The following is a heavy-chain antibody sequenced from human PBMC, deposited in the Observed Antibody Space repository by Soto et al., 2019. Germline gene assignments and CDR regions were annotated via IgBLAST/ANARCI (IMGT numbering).Heavy chain of an antibody. V-gene: IGHV1-8*01. D-gene: IGHD3-3*01. J-gene: IGHJ5*02. Sequence: QVQLVQSGAEVKKPGASVKVSCKASGYTFTSYDINWVRQATGQGREWMGWMNPNSGNTGCAQKFQGRVTMTRNTSISTAYMELSSLRSEDTAVYYCARGSHGGYDFWSGYYTRSWFDPWGQGTLVTVSS. CDR2: MNPNSGNT. CDR3: ARGSHGGYDFWSGYYTRSWFDP. CDR1: GYTFTSYD.